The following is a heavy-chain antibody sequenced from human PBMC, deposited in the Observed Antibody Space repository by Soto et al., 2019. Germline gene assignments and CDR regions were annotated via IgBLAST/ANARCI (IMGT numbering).Heavy chain of an antibody. CDR3: AKDNCISTSCYRLYNWFDP. V-gene: IGHV3-23*01. CDR1: GFTFSNYA. J-gene: IGHJ5*02. CDR2: ISGSGSTT. Sequence: GGSLRLSCAASGFTFSNYAMSWVRQAPGKGLEWVSAISGSGSTTYYADSVKGRFTISRDNSKNTLYLQMNNLRAEDTAVYYCAKDNCISTSCYRLYNWFDPWGQGTLVTVSS. D-gene: IGHD2-2*01.